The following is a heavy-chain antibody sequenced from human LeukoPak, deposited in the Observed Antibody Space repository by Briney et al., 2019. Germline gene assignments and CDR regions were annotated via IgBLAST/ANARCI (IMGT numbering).Heavy chain of an antibody. CDR1: GFTFSSYG. V-gene: IGHV3-48*03. J-gene: IGHJ4*02. Sequence: GTSLRLSRGASGFTFSSYGMHWVRQTPGRGLEWVSHFSSGGNTEYYADSVRGRFSMSRDNTKNSLYLEMNSLRAEDTAVYYCARDTVNGPFVISLDYWGQGALVTVSS. CDR3: ARDTVNGPFVISLDY. CDR2: FSSGGNTE. D-gene: IGHD2-8*01.